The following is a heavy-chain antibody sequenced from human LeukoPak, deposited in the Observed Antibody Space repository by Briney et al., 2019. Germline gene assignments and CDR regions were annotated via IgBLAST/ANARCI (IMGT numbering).Heavy chain of an antibody. Sequence: GGSLRLSCAASGFTFSSYEMNWVRQAPGKGLGWVSYISSSGSTIYYADSVKGRFTISRDNAKNSLYLQMNSLRAEDTAVYYCARVAVVVPAAIQNPRLDNWFDPWGQGTLVTVSS. CDR1: GFTFSSYE. D-gene: IGHD2-2*01. J-gene: IGHJ5*02. V-gene: IGHV3-48*03. CDR3: ARVAVVVPAAIQNPRLDNWFDP. CDR2: ISSSGSTI.